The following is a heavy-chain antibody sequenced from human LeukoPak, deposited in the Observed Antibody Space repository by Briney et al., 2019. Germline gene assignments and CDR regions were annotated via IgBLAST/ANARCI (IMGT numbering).Heavy chain of an antibody. D-gene: IGHD4-17*01. CDR2: ITSRGTTI. Sequence: GGSLRLSCAASGFTFSSYSMNWVRQAPGKGPEWVSYITSRGTTIYYADSVKGRFTISRGNSKNTLYLQMNSLRAEDTAIYYCAKDPNGDYVGAFDSWGQGTMVTVSS. CDR1: GFTFSSYS. V-gene: IGHV3-48*01. CDR3: AKDPNGDYVGAFDS. J-gene: IGHJ3*02.